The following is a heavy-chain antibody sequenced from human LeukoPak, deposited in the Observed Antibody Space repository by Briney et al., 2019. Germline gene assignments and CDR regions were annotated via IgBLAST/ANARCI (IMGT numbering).Heavy chain of an antibody. D-gene: IGHD1-14*01. CDR1: GFTFSSYG. CDR3: AKDVSGIHYYYGMDV. Sequence: GGSLRLSCAASGFTFSSYGMHWVRQAPGKGLEWVAVISYDGSNKYYADSVKGRFTISRDNSKNTLHLQMNSLRAEDTAVYYCAKDVSGIHYYYGMDVWGQGTTVTVSS. V-gene: IGHV3-30*18. CDR2: ISYDGSNK. J-gene: IGHJ6*02.